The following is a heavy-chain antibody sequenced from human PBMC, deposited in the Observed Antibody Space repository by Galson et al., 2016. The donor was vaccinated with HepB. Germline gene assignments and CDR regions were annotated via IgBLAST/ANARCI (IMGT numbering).Heavy chain of an antibody. J-gene: IGHJ6*02. CDR1: GFTLSGHA. CDR3: ARKRGHSGSYYYYGLDV. V-gene: IGHV3-30-3*01. CDR2: ISYDGNNK. Sequence: SLRLSCAASGFTLSGHAMHWVRQAPGKGLEWVAAISYDGNNKWYADSVTGRFTISRDNSKTTLYLEMNSLRAEDTAVYYCARKRGHSGSYYYYGLDVWGQGTTVTVSS. D-gene: IGHD1-26*01.